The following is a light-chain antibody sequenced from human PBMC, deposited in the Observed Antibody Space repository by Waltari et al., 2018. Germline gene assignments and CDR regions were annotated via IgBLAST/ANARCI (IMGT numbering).Light chain of an antibody. CDR3: QQYYNIPFT. Sequence: DIVMTQSADSLAVSLGERATITCKSSQSVLDSSNEKNHLSWYQQKPGQPPKLLMYGASTRDSGFPDRFSGSGSGKDFTRPISSLQAEDVALYYCQQYYNIPFTFGPGTKVDIK. J-gene: IGKJ3*01. CDR1: QSVLDSSNEKNH. CDR2: GAS. V-gene: IGKV4-1*01.